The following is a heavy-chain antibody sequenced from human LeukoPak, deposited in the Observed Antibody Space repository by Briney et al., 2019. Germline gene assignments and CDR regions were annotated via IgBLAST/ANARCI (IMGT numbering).Heavy chain of an antibody. D-gene: IGHD2-2*01. V-gene: IGHV2-70*04. CDR3: APSLGYCSSTSCSQDAFDI. Sequence: SGPALVKPTQTLTLTSTFSGFSLSTSGMRVSWIRRPPGKALEWLARIDWDDDKFYSTSLKTRLTISKDTSKNQVVLTMTNMDPVDTATYYCAPSLGYCSSTSCSQDAFDIWGQGTMVTVSS. CDR2: IDWDDDK. J-gene: IGHJ3*02. CDR1: GFSLSTSGMR.